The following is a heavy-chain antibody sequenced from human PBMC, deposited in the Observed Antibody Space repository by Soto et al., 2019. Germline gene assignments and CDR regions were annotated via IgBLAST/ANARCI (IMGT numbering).Heavy chain of an antibody. D-gene: IGHD5-18*01. CDR1: GFTFDYYT. CDR3: AKGQRGYSYDTPVYYYYGMDV. CDR2: ISWDGGST. J-gene: IGHJ6*02. Sequence: PGGSLRLSCAASGFTFDYYTMHWVRQSPGKGLEWVSLISWDGGSTYYADSVKGRFTISRDNSKNSLYLQMNSLRTEDTALYYCAKGQRGYSYDTPVYYYYGMDVWGQGTTVTVSS. V-gene: IGHV3-43*01.